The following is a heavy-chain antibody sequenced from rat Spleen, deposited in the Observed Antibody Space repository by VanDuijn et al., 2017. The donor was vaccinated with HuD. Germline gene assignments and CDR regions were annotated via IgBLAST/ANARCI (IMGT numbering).Heavy chain of an antibody. CDR2: ITPSGLTT. CDR1: GFTFSKYG. D-gene: IGHD1-11*01. Sequence: EVQLVESGGGLVQPGRSLKLSCAALGFTFSKYGMQWIRQTPTKGLQWVAAITPSGLTTHYRDSMKGRFTISRDNAKNTQYLQMDSLRSEDTATYYCTRTSYGGYRDWFAYWGQGTLVTVSS. J-gene: IGHJ3*01. V-gene: IGHV5S14*01. CDR3: TRTSYGGYRDWFAY.